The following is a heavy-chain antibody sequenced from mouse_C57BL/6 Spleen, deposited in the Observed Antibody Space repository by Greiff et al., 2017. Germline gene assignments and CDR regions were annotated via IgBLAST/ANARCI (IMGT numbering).Heavy chain of an antibody. CDR3: ARRYYGSSYYYAMDY. Sequence: EVNVVESGGGLVKPGGSLKLSCAASGFTFSDYGMHWVRQAPEKGLEWVAYISSGSSTIYYADTVKGRFTISRDNAKNTLFLQMTSLRSEDTAMYYCARRYYGSSYYYAMDYWGQGTSVTVSS. V-gene: IGHV5-17*01. D-gene: IGHD1-1*01. J-gene: IGHJ4*01. CDR2: ISSGSSTI. CDR1: GFTFSDYG.